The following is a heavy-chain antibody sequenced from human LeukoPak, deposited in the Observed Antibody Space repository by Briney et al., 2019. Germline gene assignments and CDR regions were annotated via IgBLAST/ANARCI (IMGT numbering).Heavy chain of an antibody. CDR1: GGSFGGYY. J-gene: IGHJ6*02. Sequence: TSETLSLTCAVYGGSFGGYYWSWIRQPPGKGLEWIGEINHSGSTSYNPSLKSRITISVDTSKNQFSLKLSSVTAADTAVYYCARLPNNYDILTERYYXYXMDVWGQGTTVTVSS. D-gene: IGHD3-9*01. V-gene: IGHV4-34*01. CDR3: ARLPNNYDILTERYYXYXMDV. CDR2: INHSGST.